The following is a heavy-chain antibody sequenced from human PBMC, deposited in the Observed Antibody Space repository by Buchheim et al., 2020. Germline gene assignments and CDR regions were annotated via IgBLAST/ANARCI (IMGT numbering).Heavy chain of an antibody. J-gene: IGHJ6*02. CDR3: AKDGKHYSMDV. V-gene: IGHV3-23*04. CDR2: HSATGENT. Sequence: EVQLVQSGGGLVQRGGSLRISCAASGFSLSSTVTHWVRQSPGTGLELVSGHSATGENTYYAESVQGRFTISRDNSKNTLPLQMNSVRAEDAAVYYCAKDGKHYSMDVWGQGTT. CDR1: GFSLSSTV.